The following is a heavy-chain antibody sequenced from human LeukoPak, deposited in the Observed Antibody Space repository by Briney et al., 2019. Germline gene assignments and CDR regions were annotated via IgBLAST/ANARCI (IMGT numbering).Heavy chain of an antibody. J-gene: IGHJ4*02. CDR2: INHSGTT. CDR1: GESLSGYY. CDR3: ARGGGYCSSSSCYLDY. V-gene: IGHV4-34*01. Sequence: SETLSLTCAVYGESLSGYYWTWIRQPPGKGLEWIGEINHSGTTNYNPSLKSRVTISVDTSKYQFSLKLSSVTAADTAMYYCARGGGYCSSSSCYLDYWGQGTLVTVSS. D-gene: IGHD2-2*01.